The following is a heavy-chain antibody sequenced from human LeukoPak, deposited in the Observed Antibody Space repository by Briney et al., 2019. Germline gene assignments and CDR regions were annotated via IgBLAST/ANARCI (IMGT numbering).Heavy chain of an antibody. CDR2: ISGSGGST. CDR3: AKHRYSSGWDYFDY. Sequence: GGSLRLSCAASGFTFSSNAMSWVRQAPGKGLEWVSAISGSGGSTYYADSVKGRFTISRDNSKNTLYLQMNSLRAEDTAVYCCAKHRYSSGWDYFDYWGQGTLVTVSS. D-gene: IGHD6-19*01. J-gene: IGHJ4*02. CDR1: GFTFSSNA. V-gene: IGHV3-23*01.